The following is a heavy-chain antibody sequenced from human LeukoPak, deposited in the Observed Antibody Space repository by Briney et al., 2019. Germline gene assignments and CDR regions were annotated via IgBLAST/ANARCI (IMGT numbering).Heavy chain of an antibody. V-gene: IGHV3-11*04. J-gene: IGHJ4*02. D-gene: IGHD2-2*01. CDR2: ISSSGSTI. CDR1: GFTFSDYY. Sequence: PGGSLRLSCAASGFTFSDYYMIWIRQAPGKGLEWVSYISSSGSTIYYADSVKGRFTISRDNAKNSLYLQMNSLRAEDTAVYYCARDTVVPAAPDYWGQGTLVTVSS. CDR3: ARDTVVPAAPDY.